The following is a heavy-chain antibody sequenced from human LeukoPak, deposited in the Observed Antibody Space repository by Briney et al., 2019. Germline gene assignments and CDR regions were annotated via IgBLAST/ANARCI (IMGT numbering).Heavy chain of an antibody. D-gene: IGHD3-22*01. V-gene: IGHV4-61*02. CDR3: ARDTYYYHSSGYYGVFDY. Sequence: PSETLSLTCTVSGDSISSRNNYWSWIRQSADKGLEWIGRIYTSGSTNYNPSLKSRVTMSLDTSKNQFSLRLSSVTAADTAVYYCARDTYYYHSSGYYGVFDYWGQGILVTVSS. CDR1: GDSISSRNNY. J-gene: IGHJ4*02. CDR2: IYTSGST.